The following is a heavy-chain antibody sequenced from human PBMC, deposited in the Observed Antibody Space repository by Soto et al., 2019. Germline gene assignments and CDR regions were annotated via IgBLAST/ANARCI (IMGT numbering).Heavy chain of an antibody. D-gene: IGHD1-7*01. Sequence: EVQLVESGGGLVQPGGSLRLSCAASGFTFSSNWMHWVRQAPGKGLVWVSRINRDGSSLTYADSVKGRFTISRDNAKNTLLLQMNSLRAEDTAVYYCARAMELRTAGGFQHWGQGTLVTVSS. V-gene: IGHV3-74*01. J-gene: IGHJ1*01. CDR1: GFTFSSNW. CDR3: ARAMELRTAGGFQH. CDR2: INRDGSSL.